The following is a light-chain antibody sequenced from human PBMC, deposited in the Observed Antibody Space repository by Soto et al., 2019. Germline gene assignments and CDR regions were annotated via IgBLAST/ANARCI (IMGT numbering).Light chain of an antibody. J-gene: IGKJ2*01. CDR2: KAS. CDR1: QSISSW. Sequence: DIQMTQSPSTLSASVGDRVTITCRASQSISSWLAWYQQKPGKAPNLLIYKASSLESGVPSRFSGSASRTEFILTISSLQADDFATYYCQQYNSYPYTFGQGTKLEIK. CDR3: QQYNSYPYT. V-gene: IGKV1-5*03.